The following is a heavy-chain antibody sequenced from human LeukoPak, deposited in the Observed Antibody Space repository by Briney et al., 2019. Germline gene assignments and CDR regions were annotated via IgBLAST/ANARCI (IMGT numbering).Heavy chain of an antibody. D-gene: IGHD2/OR15-2a*01. CDR3: ARDPVLEY. CDR1: GFTFSGYS. V-gene: IGHV3-48*01. CDR2: IAGSSSTI. J-gene: IGHJ4*02. Sequence: PGGSLRLSCAASGFTFSGYSMDWVRQAPGKGLEWVAYIAGSSSTIYYADSVKGRFTISRDNAKNSLYLQMNNLRADDTAVYYCARDPVLEYWGQGTLVTVSS.